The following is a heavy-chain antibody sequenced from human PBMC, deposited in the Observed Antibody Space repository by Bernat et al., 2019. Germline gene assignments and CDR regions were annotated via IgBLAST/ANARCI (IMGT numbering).Heavy chain of an antibody. V-gene: IGHV1-2*06. Sequence: QVQLVQSGAEVKKPGASVKVSCKASGYTFTGYYMHWVRQAPGQGLEWMGRINPNSGGTNYAQKFQGRVTMTRDTSITTAYMELSRLRADDPAVYYCARAHSEYTGRVGDFDPWAQGTLAAVS. CDR3: ARAHSEYTGRVGDFDP. CDR2: INPNSGGT. D-gene: IGHD6-6*01. J-gene: IGHJ5*02. CDR1: GYTFTGYY.